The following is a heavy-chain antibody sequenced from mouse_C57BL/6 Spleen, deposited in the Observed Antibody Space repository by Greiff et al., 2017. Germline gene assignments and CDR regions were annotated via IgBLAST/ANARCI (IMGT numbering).Heavy chain of an antibody. D-gene: IGHD4-1*01. Sequence: VQLQQSGPELVKPGASVKISCKASGYSFSSSWMNWVKQRPGKGLEWIGRIYPGDGDTNYNGKFKGKATLTADESSSTAYMQLSSLTSEDSAVYFCALGDWFAYWGQGTLVTVSA. J-gene: IGHJ3*01. V-gene: IGHV1-82*01. CDR2: IYPGDGDT. CDR1: GYSFSSSW. CDR3: ALGDWFAY.